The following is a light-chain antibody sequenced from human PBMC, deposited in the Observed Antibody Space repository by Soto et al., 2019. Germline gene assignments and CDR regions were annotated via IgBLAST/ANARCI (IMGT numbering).Light chain of an antibody. CDR2: GAS. CDR3: HQYNSWPRGT. Sequence: EIVLTQSPGTLSLSPGERAILSCRASQSVNLNLAWYQQKPGQPPRLLLYGASTRATGIPVRFRGSGSGTEFTLTISSLQSEDSAVYYCHQYNSWPRGTFGPGTKVEIK. V-gene: IGKV3-15*01. CDR1: QSVNLN. J-gene: IGKJ3*01.